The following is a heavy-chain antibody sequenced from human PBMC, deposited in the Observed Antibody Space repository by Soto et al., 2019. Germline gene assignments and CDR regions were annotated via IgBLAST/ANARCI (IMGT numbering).Heavy chain of an antibody. D-gene: IGHD1-26*01. CDR2: ISYSGST. CDR3: ARRYGSALDS. J-gene: IGHJ4*02. CDR1: GGTISSWY. Sequence: QVQLQESGPGLVKPSETLSLTCTVSGGTISSWYWSWIRQPPGKGLEWIGYISYSGSTNCNPSLKSRVPISVDASKNQSSLKPSSVTAADTAVYYCARRYGSALDSWGQGTLVAVSS. V-gene: IGHV4-59*08.